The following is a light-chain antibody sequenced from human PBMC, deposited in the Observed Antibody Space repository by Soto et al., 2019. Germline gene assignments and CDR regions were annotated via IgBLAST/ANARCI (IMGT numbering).Light chain of an antibody. J-gene: IGKJ5*01. CDR2: ATS. CDR3: QQYNSWPRT. Sequence: EIQMTQSPSTLSPSVGERATLSCRASQSVNTILNWYQQKAGQAPSLLIYATSGLPSGVPSRFSGSGSGTDFTLTISSLQFEDFAVYYCQQYNSWPRTFGQGTRVEIK. CDR1: QSVNTI. V-gene: IGKV3-15*01.